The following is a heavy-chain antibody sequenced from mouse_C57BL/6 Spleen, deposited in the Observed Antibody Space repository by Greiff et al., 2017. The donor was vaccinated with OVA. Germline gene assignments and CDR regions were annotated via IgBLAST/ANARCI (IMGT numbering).Heavy chain of an antibody. CDR1: GFTFSSYA. J-gene: IGHJ3*01. V-gene: IGHV5-9-1*02. CDR2: ISSGGDYI. Sequence: EVHLVESGEGLVKPGGSLKLSCAASGFTFSSYAMSWVRQTPEKRLEWVAYISSGGDYIYYADTVKGRFTISRDNARNTLYLQMSSLKSEDTAMYYCTREGGDYVLFAYWGQGTLVTVSA. CDR3: TREGGDYVLFAY. D-gene: IGHD2-4*01.